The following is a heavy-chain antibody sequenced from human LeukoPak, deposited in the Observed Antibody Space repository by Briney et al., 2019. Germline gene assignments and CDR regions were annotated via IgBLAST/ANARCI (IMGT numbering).Heavy chain of an antibody. J-gene: IGHJ4*02. CDR3: AAFSKGF. V-gene: IGHV3-15*01. Sequence: GGSLRLSCAASGIAFSDVWMTWVRQAPGKGLEWVGRIKSKADGGTTDYAAPVKGRFSISGDDSKNTVYLQMDSLEAEDTAVYYCAAFSKGFWGQGTLVSVSS. CDR2: IKSKADGGTT. CDR1: GIAFSDVW.